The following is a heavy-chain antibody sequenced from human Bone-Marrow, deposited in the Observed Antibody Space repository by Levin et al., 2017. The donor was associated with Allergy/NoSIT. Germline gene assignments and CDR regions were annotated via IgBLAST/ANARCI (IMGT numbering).Heavy chain of an antibody. CDR2: LDGSSGKT. CDR3: AKAGTTVMLDYSSFDV. D-gene: IGHD4-17*01. CDR1: GFIFADYA. J-gene: IGHJ6*04. Sequence: GGSLRLSCTISGFIFADYAMNWVRQAPGRGLEWVSSLDGSSGKTHYADAVKGRFTISREYSKNTLFLQMNSLRVEDTARYYCAKAGTTVMLDYSSFDVWGEGTAVTVSS. V-gene: IGHV3-23*01.